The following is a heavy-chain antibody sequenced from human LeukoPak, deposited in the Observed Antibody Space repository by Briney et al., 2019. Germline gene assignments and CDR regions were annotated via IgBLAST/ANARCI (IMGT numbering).Heavy chain of an antibody. CDR1: GFTFSGSA. J-gene: IGHJ4*02. Sequence: GGSLRLSCAASGFTFSGSAMSWVRQAPGEGLEWISSISGYITYYADSVKGRFTISRDTSKNTLYLQMNSLRAEDTAVYYCASGDSTTSSYWGQGTLVTVSS. V-gene: IGHV3-23*01. D-gene: IGHD2/OR15-2a*01. CDR2: ISGYIT. CDR3: ASGDSTTSSY.